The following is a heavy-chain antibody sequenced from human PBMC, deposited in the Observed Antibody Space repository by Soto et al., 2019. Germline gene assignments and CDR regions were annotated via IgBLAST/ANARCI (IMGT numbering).Heavy chain of an antibody. CDR2: ISYDGSNK. D-gene: IGHD4-17*01. Sequence: QVQLVESGGGVVQPGRSLRLSCAASGFTFSSYGMHWVRQAPGKGLEWVAVISYDGSNKYYADSVKGRFTISRDNSKNTLYLQMNSLRAEDTAVYYCAKDDYGDYVGGTGHDYWGQGTLVTVSS. CDR1: GFTFSSYG. J-gene: IGHJ4*02. CDR3: AKDDYGDYVGGTGHDY. V-gene: IGHV3-30*18.